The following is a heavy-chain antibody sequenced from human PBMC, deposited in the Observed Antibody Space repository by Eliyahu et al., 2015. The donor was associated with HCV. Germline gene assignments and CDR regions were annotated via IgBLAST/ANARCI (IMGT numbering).Heavy chain of an antibody. Sequence: QVQLQQWGAGLLKPSETLSLTCAVYGGSFSGXYWSWIRQPPGKGLEWIGEINHSGSTNYNPSLKSRVTISVDTSKNQFSLKLSSVTAADTAVYYCARGNLYSSGWYAPRGGMDVWGQGTTVTVSS. CDR2: INHSGST. V-gene: IGHV4-34*01. J-gene: IGHJ6*02. D-gene: IGHD6-19*01. CDR1: GGSFSGXY. CDR3: ARGNLYSSGWYAPRGGMDV.